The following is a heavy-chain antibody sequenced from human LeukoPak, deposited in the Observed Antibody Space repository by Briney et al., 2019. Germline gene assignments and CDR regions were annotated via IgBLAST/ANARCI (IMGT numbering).Heavy chain of an antibody. J-gene: IGHJ4*02. CDR3: AKDEGYDSSGYYGDY. CDR2: ISGSGGST. V-gene: IGHV3-23*01. Sequence: GASLRLSCAASGFTFSSYAMSWVRQAPGKGLEWVSAISGSGGSTYNADSVKGRFTISRDNSKNTLYLQMNSLRAEDTAVYYCAKDEGYDSSGYYGDYWGQGTLVTVSS. D-gene: IGHD3-22*01. CDR1: GFTFSSYA.